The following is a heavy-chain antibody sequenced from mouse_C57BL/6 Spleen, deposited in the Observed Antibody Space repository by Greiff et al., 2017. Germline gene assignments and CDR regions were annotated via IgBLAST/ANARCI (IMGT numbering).Heavy chain of an antibody. J-gene: IGHJ3*01. CDR1: GYTFTSYC. D-gene: IGHD2-4*01. Sequence: QVQLQQSGAELAKPGASVKLSCKASGYTFTSYCMHWVKQRPGQGLEWIGYINPSSGYTKYNQKFKDKATLTADKSSSTAYMQLSSLTYEDSAVYYCAPAYYDPRFAYWGQGTLVTVSA. V-gene: IGHV1-7*01. CDR3: APAYYDPRFAY. CDR2: INPSSGYT.